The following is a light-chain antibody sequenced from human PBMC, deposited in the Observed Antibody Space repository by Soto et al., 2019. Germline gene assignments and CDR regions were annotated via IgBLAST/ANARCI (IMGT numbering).Light chain of an antibody. J-gene: IGKJ2*01. V-gene: IGKV3-15*01. Sequence: EIVLTQSPATLSVSPGGRATLSCRASQSVKSYLAWYQQRPGQPPRLLIYGASTRATGIPARFSGSGSGTEFSLTISSLQSEDFAVYYCKQYNTWPPRYTFGQGTKLEIK. CDR2: GAS. CDR1: QSVKSY. CDR3: KQYNTWPPRYT.